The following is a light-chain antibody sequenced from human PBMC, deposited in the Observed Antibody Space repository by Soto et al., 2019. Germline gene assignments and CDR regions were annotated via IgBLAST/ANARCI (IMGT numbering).Light chain of an antibody. CDR3: SSYTSSNTGV. Sequence: QSALTQPASVSGSPGQSITISCTGTSSDVGGYNYVSWYQQHPGKAPKLVIYDVSYRPSGVSNRFSGSKSGNTASLTISGLQAEDEADYYCSSYTSSNTGVFGGGTKLTVL. CDR1: SSDVGGYNY. V-gene: IGLV2-14*03. J-gene: IGLJ3*02. CDR2: DVS.